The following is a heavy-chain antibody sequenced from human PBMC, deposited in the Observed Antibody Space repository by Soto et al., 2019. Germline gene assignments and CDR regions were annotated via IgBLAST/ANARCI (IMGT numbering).Heavy chain of an antibody. Sequence: GASVKVSCKASGGTFSSYAISWARQAPGQGLEWMGGIIPIFGTANYAQKFQGRVTITADESTSTAYMELSSLRSEDTAVYYCARAMVRGVIIGQTNYYYYGMDVWGQGTTVTVSS. D-gene: IGHD3-10*01. CDR3: ARAMVRGVIIGQTNYYYYGMDV. CDR2: IIPIFGTA. CDR1: GGTFSSYA. J-gene: IGHJ6*02. V-gene: IGHV1-69*13.